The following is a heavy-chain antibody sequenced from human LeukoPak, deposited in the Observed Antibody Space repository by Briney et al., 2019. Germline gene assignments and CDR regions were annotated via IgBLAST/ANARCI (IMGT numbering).Heavy chain of an antibody. Sequence: GGSLRLSCVASRFSLTNYGMAWVRQAPGGGLDWVATTTARGDVAYYADSVKGRFTFSRDHSKNILYLQMDSLRAEDTALYYCATGNSVVRATCFDSWGQGTLVTVSS. J-gene: IGHJ4*02. CDR2: TTARGDVA. CDR1: RFSLTNYG. D-gene: IGHD3-10*01. CDR3: ATGNSVVRATCFDS. V-gene: IGHV3-23*01.